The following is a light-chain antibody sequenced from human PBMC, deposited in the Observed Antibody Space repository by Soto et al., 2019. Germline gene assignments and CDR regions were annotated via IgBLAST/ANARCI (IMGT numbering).Light chain of an antibody. J-gene: IGKJ4*01. V-gene: IGKV3-20*01. Sequence: EIVMTQSPGTLSLSPGEGATLSCRASRSVNSNYLAWYQQKPGQAPSLLTYGASSRATDVPDRFSASGSGKDFAITISRLEPEDVAVYYCQQYISSPLTFGGGTKVEI. CDR2: GAS. CDR3: QQYISSPLT. CDR1: RSVNSNY.